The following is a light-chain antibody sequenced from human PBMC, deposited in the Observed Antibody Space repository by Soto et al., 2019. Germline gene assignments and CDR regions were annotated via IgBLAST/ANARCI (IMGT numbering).Light chain of an antibody. CDR2: GAS. CDR3: QHYNSYSEA. V-gene: IGKV1-5*01. Sequence: DIQMTQSPSTLSASVGDRVTITCRASQSISSWLAWYQQKPWKAPKVLIHGASSLESGVPSRFSGSGSGTEFTLTISSLQPDDFATYYCQHYNSYSEAFGQGTKVDIK. CDR1: QSISSW. J-gene: IGKJ1*01.